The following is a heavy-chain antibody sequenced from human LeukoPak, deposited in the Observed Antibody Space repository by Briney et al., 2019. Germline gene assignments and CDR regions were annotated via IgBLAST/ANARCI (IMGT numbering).Heavy chain of an antibody. J-gene: IGHJ6*03. Sequence: SETLSLTCTVSGGSISSGNYYWGWIRQPPGKGLEWIGSISHSGSTYYNASLKSRVRISVDTSKNQFSLKLSSVTAADTAVYYCSWLVEDPYDYYYYMDVWGKGTTVTVSS. CDR3: SWLVEDPYDYYYYMDV. CDR2: ISHSGST. D-gene: IGHD6-19*01. V-gene: IGHV4-39*07. CDR1: GGSISSGNYY.